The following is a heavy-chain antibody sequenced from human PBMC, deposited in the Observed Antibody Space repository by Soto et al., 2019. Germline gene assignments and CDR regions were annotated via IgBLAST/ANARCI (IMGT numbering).Heavy chain of an antibody. Sequence: GVSLRLSCAAPGFTFSSYDMHWVRQATGKGLEWVSAIGTAGDTYYPGSVKGRFTISRENAKNSLYLQMNSLRAEDTAVYYCARGSDYYVFDPWGQGTLVTVSS. V-gene: IGHV3-13*01. D-gene: IGHD2-21*02. J-gene: IGHJ5*02. CDR3: ARGSDYYVFDP. CDR1: GFTFSSYD. CDR2: IGTAGDT.